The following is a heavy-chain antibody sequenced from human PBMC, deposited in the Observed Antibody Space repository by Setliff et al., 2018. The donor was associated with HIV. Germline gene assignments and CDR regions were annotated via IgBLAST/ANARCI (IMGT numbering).Heavy chain of an antibody. D-gene: IGHD2-15*01. CDR3: AKSSWWEPRAY. Sequence: QSGGSLRLSCAVSGFTLSTFSMSWVRQAPGKGLEWVSAISSKDGSTYYADSVRGRFTISRDNSKNTLYLQMNSLRAEDTAVYYCAKSSWWEPRAYWGQGTLVTVSS. J-gene: IGHJ4*02. CDR1: GFTLSTFS. CDR2: ISSKDGST. V-gene: IGHV3-23*01.